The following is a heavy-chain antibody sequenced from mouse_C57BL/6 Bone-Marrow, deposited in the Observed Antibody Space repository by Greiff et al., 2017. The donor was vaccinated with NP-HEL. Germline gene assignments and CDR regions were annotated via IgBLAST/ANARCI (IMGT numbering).Heavy chain of an antibody. D-gene: IGHD1-1*01. CDR2: IYPGGGYT. CDR3: AREGDGSRFDY. CDR1: GYTFTNYW. Sequence: VQLQQSGAELVRPGTSVKMSCKASGYTFTNYWIGWAKQRPGHGLEWIGDIYPGGGYTNYNEKFKGKATLTADKSSSTAYMQVSSLTSEDSAIYYCAREGDGSRFDYWGQGTTLTVSS. V-gene: IGHV1-63*01. J-gene: IGHJ2*01.